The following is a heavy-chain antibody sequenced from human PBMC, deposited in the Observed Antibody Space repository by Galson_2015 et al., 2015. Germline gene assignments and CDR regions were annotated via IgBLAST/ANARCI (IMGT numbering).Heavy chain of an antibody. V-gene: IGHV1-69*13. CDR3: ARQGGWELLFDY. CDR1: GGTFSSYA. Sequence: QSGAEVTKPGASVKVSCKASGGTFSSYAISWVRQAPGQGLEWMGGIIPIFGTANYAQKFQGRVMITADESTSTAYMELSSLRSEDTAVYYCARQGGWELLFDYWGQGTLVTVSS. CDR2: IIPIFGTA. J-gene: IGHJ4*02. D-gene: IGHD1-26*01.